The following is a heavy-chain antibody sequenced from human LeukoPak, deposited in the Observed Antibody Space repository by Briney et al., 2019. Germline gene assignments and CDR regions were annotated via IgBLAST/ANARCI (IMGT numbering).Heavy chain of an antibody. Sequence: GSLRLSCAASGFTFSSYEMNWVRQAPGKGLEWVSYISSSGSTIYYADSVKGRFTISRDNAKNSLYLQMNSLRAEDTAVYYCAGGMTNGDYNYDYYYGMDVWGKGTTVTVSS. CDR2: ISSSGSTI. V-gene: IGHV3-48*03. CDR1: GFTFSSYE. D-gene: IGHD4-17*01. J-gene: IGHJ6*04. CDR3: AGGMTNGDYNYDYYYGMDV.